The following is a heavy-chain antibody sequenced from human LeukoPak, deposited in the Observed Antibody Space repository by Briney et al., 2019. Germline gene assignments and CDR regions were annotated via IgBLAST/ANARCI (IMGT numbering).Heavy chain of an antibody. D-gene: IGHD5-24*01. CDR2: IYHSGST. CDR3: ARAVERYYFDY. CDR1: GGSISTYY. V-gene: IGHV4-59*12. Sequence: SETLSLTCTVSGGSISTYYWNWIRQPPGKGLEWIGYIYHSGSTNYNPSLQSRVTISVDTSKNQFSLNLNSVTAADTAVYYCARAVERYYFDYWGQGTLVTVSS. J-gene: IGHJ4*02.